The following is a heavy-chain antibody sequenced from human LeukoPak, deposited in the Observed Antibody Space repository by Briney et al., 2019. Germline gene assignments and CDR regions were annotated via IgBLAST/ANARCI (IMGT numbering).Heavy chain of an antibody. CDR1: GFTFSSYA. V-gene: IGHV3-48*03. CDR2: ISSSGSTI. D-gene: IGHD3-22*01. CDR3: ASLYYYDSSGYYPGDY. J-gene: IGHJ4*02. Sequence: AGGSLRLSCAASGFTFSSYAMSWVRQAPGKGLEWVSYISSSGSTIYYADSVKGRFTISRDNAKNSLYLQMNSLRAEDTAVYYCASLYYYDSSGYYPGDYWGQGTLVTVSS.